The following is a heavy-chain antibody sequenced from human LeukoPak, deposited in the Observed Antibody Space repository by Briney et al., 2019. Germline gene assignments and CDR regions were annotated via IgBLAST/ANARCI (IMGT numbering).Heavy chain of an antibody. J-gene: IGHJ4*02. CDR3: ARETSAVMDFDY. CDR1: GFTFSSYA. Sequence: GGSLRLSCAASGFTFSSYAMHWVRQAPGQGLEGVAVISYDGSNNYYADSVKGRFTISRDNSKNTLYLQMNSLRAEDTAVYYCARETSAVMDFDYWGQGTLVTVSS. CDR2: ISYDGSNN. V-gene: IGHV3-30*04. D-gene: IGHD3-16*01.